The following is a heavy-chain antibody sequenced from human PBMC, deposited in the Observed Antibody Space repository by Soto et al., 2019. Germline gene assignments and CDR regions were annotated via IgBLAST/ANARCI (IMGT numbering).Heavy chain of an antibody. Sequence: SGPTLVKPTQTLTLTCTFSGFSLSTSGVGVGWIRRPPGKALEWLALIYWNDDKRYSPSLKSRLTITKDTSKNQVVLTMTNMDPVDTATYYCAHRLWYYDFWSGYYTELANAFDIWGQGTMVTVSS. J-gene: IGHJ3*02. V-gene: IGHV2-5*01. D-gene: IGHD3-3*01. CDR3: AHRLWYYDFWSGYYTELANAFDI. CDR2: IYWNDDK. CDR1: GFSLSTSGVG.